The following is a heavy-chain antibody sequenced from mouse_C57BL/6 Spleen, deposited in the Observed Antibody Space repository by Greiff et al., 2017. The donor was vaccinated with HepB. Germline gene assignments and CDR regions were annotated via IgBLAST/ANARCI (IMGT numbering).Heavy chain of an antibody. Sequence: VQLQQSGPELVKPGASVKISCKASGYTFTDYYMNWVKQSHGKSLEWIGDINPNNGGTSYNQKFKGKATLTVDKSSSTAYMELRSLTSEDSAVYYYAIIGGYYDALAYWGQGTPVTVSA. J-gene: IGHJ4*01. D-gene: IGHD2-2*01. CDR3: AIIGGYYDALAY. CDR1: GYTFTDYY. CDR2: INPNNGGT. V-gene: IGHV1-26*01.